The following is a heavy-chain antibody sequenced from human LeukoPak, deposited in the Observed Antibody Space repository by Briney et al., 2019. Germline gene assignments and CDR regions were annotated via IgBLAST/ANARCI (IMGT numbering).Heavy chain of an antibody. D-gene: IGHD3-10*01. CDR1: GFTFSNYG. CDR2: IWYDGSKT. Sequence: GGSLRLSCAASGFTFSNYGMHWVRQAPGKGPEWVAIIWYDGSKTYYADSVKGRFTISRDNSKNTLYVQMNSLRIEDAAVYYCAKDTRYHGSGTYATAAFDIWGQGTMVTVSS. J-gene: IGHJ3*02. V-gene: IGHV3-30*02. CDR3: AKDTRYHGSGTYATAAFDI.